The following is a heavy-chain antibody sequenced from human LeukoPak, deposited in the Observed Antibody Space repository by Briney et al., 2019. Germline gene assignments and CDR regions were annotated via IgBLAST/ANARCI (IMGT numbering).Heavy chain of an antibody. J-gene: IGHJ5*02. D-gene: IGHD4-17*01. CDR1: GGSISSSNYY. Sequence: PETLSLTCTVSGGSISSSNYYWVWIRQPPGKGLEWIGSIYYSGSTYYNPSLKSRVTISVDTSKNQFSLKLTSVTAADTAVYYCARDPYGDYVFDPWGQGTLVTVSS. CDR3: ARDPYGDYVFDP. V-gene: IGHV4-39*07. CDR2: IYYSGST.